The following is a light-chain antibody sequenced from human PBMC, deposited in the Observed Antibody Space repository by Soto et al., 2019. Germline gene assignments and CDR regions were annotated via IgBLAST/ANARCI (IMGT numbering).Light chain of an antibody. CDR1: QSIRYY. Sequence: DIQLTQSPPTLSASVGDRVTITCRASQSIRYYLAWYQQMPGKAPKLLIYCASSLQSGVPSRFSGSGSGTEFTLTISSLQPDDFATYFCQHHNSYSQTFGLGTKVEIK. V-gene: IGKV1-5*01. CDR2: CAS. J-gene: IGKJ1*01. CDR3: QHHNSYSQT.